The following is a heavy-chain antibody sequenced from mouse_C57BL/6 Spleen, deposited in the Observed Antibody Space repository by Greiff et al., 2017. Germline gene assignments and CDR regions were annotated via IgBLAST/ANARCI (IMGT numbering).Heavy chain of an antibody. CDR3: ARDGDYLYYFDY. CDR1: GYSITSGYY. V-gene: IGHV3-6*01. J-gene: IGHJ2*01. CDR2: ISYDGSN. Sequence: EVQRVESGPGLVKPSQSLSLTCSVTGYSITSGYYWNWIRQFPGNKLEWMGYISYDGSNNYNPSLKNRISITRDTSTNQFFLKLNSVTTEDTATYYCARDGDYLYYFDYWGQGTTLTVSS. D-gene: IGHD2-4*01.